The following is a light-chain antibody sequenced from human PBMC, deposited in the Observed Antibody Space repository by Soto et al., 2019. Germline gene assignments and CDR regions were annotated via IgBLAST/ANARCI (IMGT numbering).Light chain of an antibody. J-gene: IGKJ2*01. CDR3: QQSYKTPHT. Sequence: DIQMTQSPSSLSASVGDRVTITCRASQGVSAYLLWYQQRQGTPPKLLIYAASNLVSGVPSRFSVSGSGTTFTLTISSLQPEDFATYYCQQSYKTPHTFCQGTKLETK. V-gene: IGKV1-39*01. CDR2: AAS. CDR1: QGVSAY.